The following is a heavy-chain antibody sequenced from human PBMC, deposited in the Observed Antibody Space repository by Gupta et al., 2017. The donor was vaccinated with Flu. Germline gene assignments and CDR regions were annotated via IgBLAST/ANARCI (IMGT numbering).Heavy chain of an antibody. V-gene: IGHV3-33*01. J-gene: IGHJ4*02. CDR2: IWYDGSNK. CDR3: ASGTTPPRRLFMDFDY. Sequence: QVQLVESGGGVVQPGRSLRLSCAASGFTFSSYGMHWVRPAPGKGLEWVAVIWYDGSNKYYADSVKGRFTISRDNSKNTLYLQMNSLRAEDTAVYYCASGTTPPRRLFMDFDYWGQGTLVTVSS. D-gene: IGHD6-25*01. CDR1: GFTFSSYG.